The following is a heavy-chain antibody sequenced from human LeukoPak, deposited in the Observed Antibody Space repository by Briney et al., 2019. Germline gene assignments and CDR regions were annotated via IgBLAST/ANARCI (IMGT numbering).Heavy chain of an antibody. CDR1: GFTFSSYG. D-gene: IGHD6-19*01. CDR2: ISYDGSNK. CDR3: AKDLRLVRVLDY. V-gene: IGHV3-30*18. Sequence: GRSLRLSCAASGFTFSSYGMHWVRQAPGKGLEWVAVISYDGSNKYYADSVKGRFTISRDNSKNTLYLQMNSLRAEDTAVYYCAKDLRLVRVLDYWGRGTLVTVSS. J-gene: IGHJ4*02.